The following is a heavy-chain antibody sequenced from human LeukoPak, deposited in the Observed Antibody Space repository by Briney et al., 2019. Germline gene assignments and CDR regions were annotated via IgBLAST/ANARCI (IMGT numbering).Heavy chain of an antibody. J-gene: IGHJ4*02. D-gene: IGHD3-3*01. CDR2: INPNSGGT. CDR3: ARDSGETGFWSGSYFDY. V-gene: IGHV1-2*02. Sequence: GASVKVSCKASGYTFTGYYMHWVRQAPGQGLEWMGWINPNSGGTNYAQKFQGRVTMTRDTSISTAYMEPSRLRSDDTAVNYCARDSGETGFWSGSYFDYWGQGTLVTVSS. CDR1: GYTFTGYY.